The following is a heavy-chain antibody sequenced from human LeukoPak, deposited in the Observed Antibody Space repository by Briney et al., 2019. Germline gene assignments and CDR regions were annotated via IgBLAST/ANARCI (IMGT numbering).Heavy chain of an antibody. Sequence: GGSLRLSCAASGFTSSSFWMSWVRQAPGKGLEWVANIKQDGSEKYYVDSVKGRFTISRDNAKNSLYLQMNSLRAEDTAVYYCAKAGGFSYGYYYFDYWGQGTLVTVSS. V-gene: IGHV3-7*03. D-gene: IGHD5-18*01. J-gene: IGHJ4*02. CDR2: IKQDGSEK. CDR3: AKAGGFSYGYYYFDY. CDR1: GFTSSSFW.